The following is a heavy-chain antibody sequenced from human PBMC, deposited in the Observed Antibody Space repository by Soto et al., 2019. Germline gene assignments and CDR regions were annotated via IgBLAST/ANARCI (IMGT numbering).Heavy chain of an antibody. CDR3: ARGPDFDWNYGFEDY. CDR2: MNPNSGNT. Sequence: ASVKVSCKASGYTFTRYDINWVRQATGQGLEWMGWMNPNSGNTGYAQKFQGRVTMTRNTSISTAYMELSSLRSEDTAVYYGARGPDFDWNYGFEDYWGQGTLVTVSS. V-gene: IGHV1-8*01. D-gene: IGHD1-7*01. CDR1: GYTFTRYD. J-gene: IGHJ4*02.